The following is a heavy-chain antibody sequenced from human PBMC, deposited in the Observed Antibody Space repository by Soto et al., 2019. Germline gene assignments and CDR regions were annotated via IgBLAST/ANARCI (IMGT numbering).Heavy chain of an antibody. CDR2: INHSGST. Sequence: SETLSLTCAFYGWSFSGYYWSWIRQPPGKGLEWIGEINHSGSTNYNPSLKSRVTISVDTSKNQFSLKLSPVTAADTAVYYCARDAVPRSGRYYRGFDYWGQGNLVTVSS. D-gene: IGHD3-10*01. V-gene: IGHV4-34*01. CDR1: GWSFSGYY. J-gene: IGHJ4*02. CDR3: ARDAVPRSGRYYRGFDY.